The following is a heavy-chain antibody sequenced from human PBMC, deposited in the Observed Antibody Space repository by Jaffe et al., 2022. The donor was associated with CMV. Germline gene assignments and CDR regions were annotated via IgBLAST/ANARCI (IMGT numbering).Heavy chain of an antibody. J-gene: IGHJ5*02. V-gene: IGHV4-4*07. D-gene: IGHD3-3*01. CDR1: GGSISSYY. CDR3: AREVTIFGVVISADYNWFDP. Sequence: QVQLQESGPGLVKPSETLSLTCTVSGGSISSYYWSWIRQPAGKGLEWIGRIYTSGSTNYNPSLKSRVTMSVDTSKNQFSLKLSSVTAADTAVYYCAREVTIFGVVISADYNWFDPWGQGTLVTVSS. CDR2: IYTSGST.